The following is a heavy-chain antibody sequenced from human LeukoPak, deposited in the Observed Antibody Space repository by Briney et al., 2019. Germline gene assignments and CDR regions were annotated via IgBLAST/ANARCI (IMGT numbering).Heavy chain of an antibody. V-gene: IGHV1-18*01. CDR1: GYTFTSYG. J-gene: IGHJ5*02. CDR2: ISAYNGNT. CDR3: ARDAHVYSNWFDP. Sequence: ASVKVSFTASGYTFTSYGISWVRQAPGQGLEWMGWISAYNGNTNYAQKLQGRVTMTTDTSTSTAYMELRSLRSDDTAVYYCARDAHVYSNWFDPWGQGTLVTVSS. D-gene: IGHD4-4*01.